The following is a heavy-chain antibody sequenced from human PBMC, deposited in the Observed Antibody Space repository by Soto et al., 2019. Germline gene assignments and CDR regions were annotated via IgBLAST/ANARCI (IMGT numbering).Heavy chain of an antibody. CDR3: ASDTEALDY. J-gene: IGHJ4*02. D-gene: IGHD6-6*01. Sequence: QVQLVESGGGVVQPGRSLRLSCAASGFTFSSYAMHWVRQAPGKGLDYVAVISYDGSNTYYADSVKGRFTISRDNSKNTLYLQMNSLRAEDTAVYYCASDTEALDYWGQGTLVTVSS. CDR2: ISYDGSNT. CDR1: GFTFSSYA. V-gene: IGHV3-30-3*01.